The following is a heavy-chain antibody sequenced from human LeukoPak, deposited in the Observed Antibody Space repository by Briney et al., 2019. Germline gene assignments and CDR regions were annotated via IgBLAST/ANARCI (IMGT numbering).Heavy chain of an antibody. V-gene: IGHV1-69*05. Sequence: SVKVSCKASGGTVSSYAISWVRQAPGQGLEWMGRIIPIFGTANYAQKFQGRVTSTTDESTSTDYMQLSSLRSEDTAVYYCARELRPGIAVVPYYFAYWGQGTLVTVSS. CDR1: GGTVSSYA. CDR2: IIPIFGTA. J-gene: IGHJ4*02. CDR3: ARELRPGIAVVPYYFAY. D-gene: IGHD6-19*01.